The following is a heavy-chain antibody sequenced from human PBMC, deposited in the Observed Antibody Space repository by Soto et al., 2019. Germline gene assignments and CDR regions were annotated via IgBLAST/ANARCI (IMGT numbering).Heavy chain of an antibody. CDR1: GFTVSSNY. CDR2: IYSGGST. Sequence: GVSMRLSCAASGFTVSSNYIRWVRQAPGKGLERVSVIYSGGSTYYADSVKGRFTISRDNSKNTLYLQMNSLRAEDTAVYYCARDSRGRRYFDLWGRGTLVTVSS. J-gene: IGHJ2*01. V-gene: IGHV3-53*01. CDR3: ARDSRGRRYFDL. D-gene: IGHD2-15*01.